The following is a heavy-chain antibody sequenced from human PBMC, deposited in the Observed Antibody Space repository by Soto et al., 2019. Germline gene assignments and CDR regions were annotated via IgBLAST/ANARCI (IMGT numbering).Heavy chain of an antibody. Sequence: WTWIRQPPGKGLEWIGFISYSGSTSYNPSLKSRVTISVDTSKNQFSLRLSSVTAADTAVYFCARYSGTYYVYWGQGTLDTVSS. J-gene: IGHJ4*02. CDR3: ARYSGTYYVY. CDR2: ISYSGST. D-gene: IGHD1-26*01. V-gene: IGHV4-59*01.